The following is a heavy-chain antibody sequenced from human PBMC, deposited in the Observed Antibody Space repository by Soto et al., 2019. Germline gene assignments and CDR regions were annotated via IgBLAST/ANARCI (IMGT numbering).Heavy chain of an antibody. Sequence: QVQLVESGGGVVQPGRSLRLSCAASGFTFSNYGMHWVRQAPGKGLEWVAIIWHDGNNKYYADSVMGRFIISRDNSKNRLYLQMNSLRAEDTAVYYCASDLVGASDSYGLDVWGQGTPVTVSS. CDR3: ASDLVGASDSYGLDV. CDR2: IWHDGNNK. V-gene: IGHV3-33*01. D-gene: IGHD1-26*01. J-gene: IGHJ6*02. CDR1: GFTFSNYG.